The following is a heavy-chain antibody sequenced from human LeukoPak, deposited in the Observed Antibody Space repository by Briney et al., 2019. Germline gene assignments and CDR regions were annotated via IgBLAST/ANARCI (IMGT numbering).Heavy chain of an antibody. V-gene: IGHV3-48*02. Sequence: PGGSLRLSCGASGFXFSSYSISWVRQAPGKGLEWLSYISSSNHAIYYADSVKGRFTISRDNAKNSLFLQMNSLRDEDTAVYYCARGYYSLGYFDYWGQGALVTVSS. J-gene: IGHJ4*02. CDR3: ARGYYSLGYFDY. CDR2: ISSSNHAI. D-gene: IGHD3-22*01. CDR1: GFXFSSYS.